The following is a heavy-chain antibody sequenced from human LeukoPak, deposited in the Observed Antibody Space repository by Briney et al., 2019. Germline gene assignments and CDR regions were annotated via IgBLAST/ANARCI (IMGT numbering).Heavy chain of an antibody. CDR2: IDNSGST. V-gene: IGHV4-59*01. CDR3: ARGRTGSGHSDY. CDR1: GGSLSSYH. Sequence: SETLSLTCTVSGGSLSSYHWNWLRQPPGKGLEQIGYIDNSGSTYHSTSLKSRVTISVDTSKNQLSLKLSSVTAADTAVYYCARGRTGSGHSDYWGQGTLVTVSS. J-gene: IGHJ4*02. D-gene: IGHD3-10*01.